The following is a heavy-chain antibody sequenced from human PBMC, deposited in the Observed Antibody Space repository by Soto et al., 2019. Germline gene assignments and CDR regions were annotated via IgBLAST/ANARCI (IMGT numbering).Heavy chain of an antibody. CDR2: IYHSGST. V-gene: IGHV4-30-4*08. D-gene: IGHD2-15*01. J-gene: IGHJ4*02. CDR3: ARVTEGYCSGGSCYEYYFDY. Sequence: SETLSLTCTVSGGSISSGNYYWSWIRQPPGKGLEWIGYIYHSGSTYYNPSLKSQFTISVDTSKNQFSLTLSSVTAADTAVYYCARVTEGYCSGGSCYEYYFDYWGQGTLVTVSS. CDR1: GGSISSGNYY.